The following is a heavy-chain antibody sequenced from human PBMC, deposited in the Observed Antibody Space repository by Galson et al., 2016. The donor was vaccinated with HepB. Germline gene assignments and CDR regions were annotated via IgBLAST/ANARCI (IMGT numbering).Heavy chain of an antibody. CDR2: MNPRSGHT. D-gene: IGHD3-10*01. CDR1: GYTFTYND. CDR3: ARGHYGA. J-gene: IGHJ5*02. V-gene: IGHV1-8*01. Sequence: SVKVSCRASGYTFTYNDINWVRQATGQRLEWMGLMNPRSGHTEYAQKFKGRVTMTSNTAISTAYMELTSLRSEDTAVYYCARGHYGAWGQGTLVIVSS.